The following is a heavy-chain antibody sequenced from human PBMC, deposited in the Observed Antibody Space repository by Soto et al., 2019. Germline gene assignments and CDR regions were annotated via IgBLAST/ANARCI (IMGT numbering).Heavy chain of an antibody. D-gene: IGHD6-19*01. CDR3: ASGYSSYWSTFDY. CDR2: SSSSGSTI. V-gene: IGHV3-11*01. CDR1: GITFSDYY. J-gene: IGHJ4*02. Sequence: QVQLVESGGGLAQAGGSLRLSCAGSGITFSDYYMSWIRQAPGKGLEWISYSSSSGSTIFYADSVKGRFTISRDNAKNSLYRQMSSLRAEDTAMYYCASGYSSYWSTFDYWGQGTLVTVSS.